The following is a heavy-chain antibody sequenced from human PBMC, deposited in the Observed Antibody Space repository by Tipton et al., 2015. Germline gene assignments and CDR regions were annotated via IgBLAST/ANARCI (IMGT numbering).Heavy chain of an antibody. Sequence: TLSLTCNVSGGSVTSGDYYWGWIRQPPGKGLEWIGSISHSGNTYYNPSLKSRVTMSRDTSKNQFSLKLTFVTAADTAVYYCACQDYDSLTRDYQTVDYWGQGTLVTVSS. V-gene: IGHV4-39*07. CDR3: ACQDYDSLTRDYQTVDY. J-gene: IGHJ4*02. CDR1: GGSVTSGDYY. D-gene: IGHD3-9*01. CDR2: ISHSGNT.